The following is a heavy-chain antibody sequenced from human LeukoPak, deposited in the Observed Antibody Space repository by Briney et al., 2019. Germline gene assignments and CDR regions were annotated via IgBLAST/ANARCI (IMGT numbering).Heavy chain of an antibody. Sequence: ASVKVCCKASGGTFSSYAISWVRQAPGQGLKWMGGIIPIFGTANHAQKFQGRVTITADESTSTAYMELSSLRSEDTAVYYCARASRSFVWATFDYWGQGTLVTVSS. J-gene: IGHJ4*02. D-gene: IGHD1-26*01. CDR2: IIPIFGTA. V-gene: IGHV1-69*13. CDR3: ARASRSFVWATFDY. CDR1: GGTFSSYA.